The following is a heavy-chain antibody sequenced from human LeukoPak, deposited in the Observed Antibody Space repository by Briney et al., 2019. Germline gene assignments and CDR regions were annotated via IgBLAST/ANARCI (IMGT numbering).Heavy chain of an antibody. Sequence: PGGSLRLSCAASGFTFSSYGMHWVRQAPGGGLEWVTFIRYDGTNKYYADSVKGRFTISRDSSKNTLYLQMNSLRAEDTAVYYCAKDRRAAMVTFFDYWGQGTLVTVSS. CDR2: IRYDGTNK. CDR1: GFTFSSYG. V-gene: IGHV3-30*02. CDR3: AKDRRAAMVTFFDY. D-gene: IGHD5-18*01. J-gene: IGHJ4*02.